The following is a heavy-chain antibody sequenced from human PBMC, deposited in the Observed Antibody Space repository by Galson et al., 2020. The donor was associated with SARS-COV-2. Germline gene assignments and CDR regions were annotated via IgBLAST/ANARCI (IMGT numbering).Heavy chain of an antibody. CDR3: VKSGAAVAMVDEEIQLWLPDFDY. J-gene: IGHJ4*02. V-gene: IGHV3-64D*06. CDR1: GFTFSSYA. CDR2: ISSNGGST. Sequence: GESLKISCSASGFTFSSYAMHWVRQAPGKGLEYVSAISSNGGSTYYADSVKGRFTISRDNSKNTLYLQMSSLRAEDTAVYYCVKSGAAVAMVDEEIQLWLPDFDYWGQGTLVTVSS. D-gene: IGHD5-18*01.